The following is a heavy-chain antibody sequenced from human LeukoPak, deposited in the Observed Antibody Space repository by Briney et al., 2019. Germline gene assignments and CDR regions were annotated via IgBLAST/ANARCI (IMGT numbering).Heavy chain of an antibody. CDR3: AREGIVVVSAADNYFDY. CDR1: GFTISSYS. D-gene: IGHD2-2*01. V-gene: IGHV3-21*01. J-gene: IGHJ4*02. CDR2: ISSSSSYI. Sequence: PGGSLRLSCAASGFTISSYSMNWVRQAPGKGLEWVSSISSSSSYIYYADSVKGRFTISRDNAKNSLYLQMNSLRAEDTAVYYCAREGIVVVSAADNYFDYWGQGTLVTVSS.